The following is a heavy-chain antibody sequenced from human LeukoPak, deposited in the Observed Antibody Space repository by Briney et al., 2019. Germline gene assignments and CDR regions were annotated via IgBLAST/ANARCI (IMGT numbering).Heavy chain of an antibody. CDR2: IYYSGST. V-gene: IGHV4-30-4*01. Sequence: PSQTLSLTCTVSGGSISSGDFYWSWIRQPPGKGLEWIGYIYYSGSTYYNPSLKSRVTISVDTSKSQFSLKLSSVTAADTAVYYCARDHGSGSYGMGVWGQGTTVTVSS. CDR1: GGSISSGDFY. J-gene: IGHJ6*02. CDR3: ARDHGSGSYGMGV. D-gene: IGHD3-10*01.